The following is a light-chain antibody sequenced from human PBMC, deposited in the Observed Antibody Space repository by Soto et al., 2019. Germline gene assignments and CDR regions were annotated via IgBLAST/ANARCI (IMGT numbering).Light chain of an antibody. CDR3: SSFTSSITYV. CDR1: SSDVGGYNS. V-gene: IGLV2-14*01. Sequence: QSVLTQPASVSGTPGQSITMSCTGTSSDVGGYNSVSWYRQDPGTAPKLMIYDVTNRPSGVSNRFSGSKSGNTASLTISGLQAEDEADYYCSSFTSSITYVFGTGTKVTVL. CDR2: DVT. J-gene: IGLJ1*01.